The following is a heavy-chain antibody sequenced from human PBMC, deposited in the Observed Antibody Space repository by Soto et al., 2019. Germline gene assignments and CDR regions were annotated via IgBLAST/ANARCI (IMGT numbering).Heavy chain of an antibody. D-gene: IGHD2-8*01. J-gene: IGHJ4*02. CDR3: ARAQMVLSRSSFDS. Sequence: KPSGTLSLTCTVSGGSISNFYWSWIRQPPGKGLEWIGYISYSGNTNYNPSLKSRVSISVDTSKNQLSLNLTSVTAADTAVYYCARAQMVLSRSSFDSWGQGTPVTVSS. V-gene: IGHV4-59*01. CDR2: ISYSGNT. CDR1: GGSISNFY.